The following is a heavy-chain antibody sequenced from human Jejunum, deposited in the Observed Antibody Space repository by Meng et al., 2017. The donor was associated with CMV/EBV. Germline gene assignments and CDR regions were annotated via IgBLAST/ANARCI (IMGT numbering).Heavy chain of an antibody. CDR3: AGGAVWLVYEY. V-gene: IGHV3-53*01. D-gene: IGHD5-12*01. J-gene: IGHJ4*02. CDR1: AFTVSSNY. Sequence: LVGSGGGLIQPGGSLRLSCAASAFTVSSNYMNWVRQAPGKGLEWVSVIYNGDNTNYAESVRGRFTISRDNSKNTLYLQMNSLRAEDTAVYYCAGGAVWLVYEYWGQGTLVTVSS. CDR2: IYNGDNT.